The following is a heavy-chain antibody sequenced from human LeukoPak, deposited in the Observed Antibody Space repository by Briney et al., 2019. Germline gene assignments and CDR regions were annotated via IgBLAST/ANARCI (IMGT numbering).Heavy chain of an antibody. D-gene: IGHD6-13*01. Sequence: PGGSLRLSCAASGFTLSGDAMSGVRQAPGKGLEWVSAISGSGGSTYYADSVKGRFTISRDNSKNTLYLQMNSLRAEDTAVYYCAKRYSSSWELDYWGQGTLVTVSS. V-gene: IGHV3-23*01. CDR2: ISGSGGST. CDR1: GFTLSGDA. CDR3: AKRYSSSWELDY. J-gene: IGHJ4*02.